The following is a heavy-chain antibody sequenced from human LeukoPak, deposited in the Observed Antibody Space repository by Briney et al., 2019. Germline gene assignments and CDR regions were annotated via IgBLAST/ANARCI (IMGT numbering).Heavy chain of an antibody. CDR1: GFTFSSSA. CDR3: ARDGYGLDTPMVSTIFDY. V-gene: IGHV3-30-3*01. CDR2: ISYDGSNK. Sequence: PGGSLRLPCAASGFTFSSSAMHWVRQAPGKGLEWVAVISYDGSNKYYAGSVKGRFTISRDNSKNTLYLQMNSLRAEDTAVYYCARDGYGLDTPMVSTIFDYWGQGTLVTVSS. J-gene: IGHJ4*02. D-gene: IGHD5-18*01.